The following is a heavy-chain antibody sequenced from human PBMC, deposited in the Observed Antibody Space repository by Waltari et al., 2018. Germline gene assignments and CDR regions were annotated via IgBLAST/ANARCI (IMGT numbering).Heavy chain of an antibody. Sequence: VYLLESGGGLVQPGGSLRLSCVGSGFDYSSYAMSWVRQGPGKGLEWVSGIDNSGETTYYAGSVKGRFTISRDDSRNTVYLHMTTLRVDDTAVYYCAKDSGYSMIRGRENSWGQGTLVIVSS. J-gene: IGHJ4*02. CDR1: GFDYSSYA. V-gene: IGHV3-23*05. CDR2: IDNSGETT. D-gene: IGHD3-10*01. CDR3: AKDSGYSMIRGRENS.